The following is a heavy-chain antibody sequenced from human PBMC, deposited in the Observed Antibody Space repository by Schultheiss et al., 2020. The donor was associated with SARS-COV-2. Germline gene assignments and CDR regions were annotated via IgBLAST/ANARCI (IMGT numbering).Heavy chain of an antibody. V-gene: IGHV5-10-1*01. D-gene: IGHD2-15*01. CDR3: ARHTDCSGGSCQEVGMDV. CDR2: IDPSDSYT. CDR1: GYSFTSYW. Sequence: GESLKISCKGSGYSFTSYWISWVRQMPGKGLEWMGRIDPSDSYTNYSPSFQGHVTISADKSISTAYLQWSSLKASDTAMYYCARHTDCSGGSCQEVGMDVWGQGTTVTVSS. J-gene: IGHJ6*02.